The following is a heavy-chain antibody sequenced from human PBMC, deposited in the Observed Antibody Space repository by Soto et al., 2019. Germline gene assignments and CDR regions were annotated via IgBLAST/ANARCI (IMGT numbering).Heavy chain of an antibody. Sequence: EVQLVESGGGLVQPGGSLRLSCAASGFTFSSYSMNWVRQAPGKGLEWVSYISSSSSTIYYADSVKGRFTISRDNAKNSLYLQSNNRRAEDTAVYYCARVWSGYGSVSYYTGCYFDYWGQGTLVTVSS. CDR3: ARVWSGYGSVSYYTGCYFDY. D-gene: IGHD3-10*01. V-gene: IGHV3-48*01. CDR2: ISSSSSTI. CDR1: GFTFSSYS. J-gene: IGHJ4*02.